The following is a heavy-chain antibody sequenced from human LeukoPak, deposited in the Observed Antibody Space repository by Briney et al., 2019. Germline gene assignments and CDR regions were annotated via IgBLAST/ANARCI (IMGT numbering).Heavy chain of an antibody. CDR3: NTEPATDIVATIGGY. CDR2: IKSKTDGGTT. J-gene: IGHJ4*02. V-gene: IGHV3-15*01. Sequence: GGSLRLSCAASGFTFSNAWMSWVRPAPGKGLEWVGRIKSKTDGGTTDYAAPVKGRFTISRDVSKNTLYLQMNSLKTEDTAVYYCNTEPATDIVATIGGYWGQGTLVTVSS. D-gene: IGHD5-12*01. CDR1: GFTFSNAW.